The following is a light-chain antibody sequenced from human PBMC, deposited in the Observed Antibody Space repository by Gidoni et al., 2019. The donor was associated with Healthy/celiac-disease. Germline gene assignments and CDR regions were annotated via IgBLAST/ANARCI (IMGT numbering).Light chain of an antibody. CDR2: WAS. V-gene: IGKV4-1*01. CDR1: QSVLYSSNNKNY. Sequence: DIVMTQSPDSLAVSLGERATINCKSSQSVLYSSNNKNYLAWYQQKPGQPPKLLIYWASTPESGVPDRFSGSGSGTDFTLTISSLQAEDVAVYYCQQYYSPSTFGGGTKVEIK. J-gene: IGKJ4*01. CDR3: QQYYSPST.